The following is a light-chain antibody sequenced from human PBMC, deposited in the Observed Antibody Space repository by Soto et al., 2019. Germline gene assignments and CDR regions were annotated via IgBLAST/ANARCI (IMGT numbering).Light chain of an antibody. CDR1: QSFGSNY. J-gene: IGKJ1*01. CDR3: QQSGSSPVA. Sequence: EIVLTQSPGTLSLSPGERATLSCRASQSFGSNYLAWYQQKPGQAPRLLIYGASSRATGIPDRFSGSGSGTHYSFTISRLEPEDFALYYCQQSGSSPVAFGQGTKVEIK. CDR2: GAS. V-gene: IGKV3-20*01.